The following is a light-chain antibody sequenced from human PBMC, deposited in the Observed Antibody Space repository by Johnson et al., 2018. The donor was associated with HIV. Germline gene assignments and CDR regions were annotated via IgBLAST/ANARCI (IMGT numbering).Light chain of an antibody. CDR2: DNN. Sequence: QSILTQPPSVSAAPGQRVTISCSGSSSNIGNNYVSWYQQLPGTAPKLLIYDNNKRPSAIPDRFSGSKSGTSATLGVTGLQTGDEADYYCGTWDNSLSIGYVFGTGTKVTVL. J-gene: IGLJ1*01. CDR3: GTWDNSLSIGYV. CDR1: SSNIGNNY. V-gene: IGLV1-51*01.